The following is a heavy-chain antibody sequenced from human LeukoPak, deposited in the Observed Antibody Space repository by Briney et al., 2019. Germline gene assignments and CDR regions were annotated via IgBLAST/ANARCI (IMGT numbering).Heavy chain of an antibody. CDR3: ARDSQRITMVRGLSYFDY. Sequence: ASVKVSCKASGYTFTSYYMHWVRQAPGQGLEWMGIINPSGGSTSYAQKFQGRVTMTRNTSISTAYMELSSLRSEDTAVYYCARDSQRITMVRGLSYFDYWGQGTLVTVSS. CDR2: INPSGGST. V-gene: IGHV1-46*01. CDR1: GYTFTSYY. J-gene: IGHJ4*02. D-gene: IGHD3-10*01.